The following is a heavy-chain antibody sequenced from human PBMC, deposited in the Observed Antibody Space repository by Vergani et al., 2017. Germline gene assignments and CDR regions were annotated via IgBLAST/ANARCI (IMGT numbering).Heavy chain of an antibody. V-gene: IGHV4-30-2*01. D-gene: IGHD1-14*01. Sequence: QLQLQESASGLVKPSQTLSLTCAVSGGSISSGGYSWSWIRQPPGKGLEWIGYIYHSGSTYYNPSLKSRVTISVDRSKNQFSLKLSSVTAADTAVYYCARDLGASPPDDYYYMDVWGKGTTVTVSS. CDR3: ARDLGASPPDDYYYMDV. CDR1: GGSISSGGYS. CDR2: IYHSGST. J-gene: IGHJ6*03.